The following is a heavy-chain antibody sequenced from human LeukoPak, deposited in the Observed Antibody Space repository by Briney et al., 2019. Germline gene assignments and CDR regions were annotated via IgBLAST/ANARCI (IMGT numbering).Heavy chain of an antibody. CDR3: ARASGYSFGYTFDY. CDR2: IKSDGSTT. Sequence: GGSLRLSCAASGFTFSSYWMHWVRQSPGKGLVWVSLIKSDGSTTSYADSVKGRFTISRENAKNSLYLQMDSLTAGDTAMYYCARASGYSFGYTFDYWGQGTLVTVSS. CDR1: GFTFSSYW. D-gene: IGHD5-18*01. J-gene: IGHJ4*02. V-gene: IGHV3-74*01.